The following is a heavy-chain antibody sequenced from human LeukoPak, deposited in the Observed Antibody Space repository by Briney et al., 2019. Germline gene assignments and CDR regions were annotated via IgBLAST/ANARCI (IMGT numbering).Heavy chain of an antibody. CDR3: ARDLDGSSWYLDS. CDR2: INPSSGGT. D-gene: IGHD6-13*01. CDR1: GYTFTSYY. J-gene: IGHJ4*02. Sequence: SVTVSCKASGYTFTSYYVHWVRQAPGQGLEWMGIINPSSGGTTYAQKFQGRVTMTRDMSTSTVYMELSSLRSEDTAVYYCARDLDGSSWYLDSWGQGTLVAVSS. V-gene: IGHV1-46*01.